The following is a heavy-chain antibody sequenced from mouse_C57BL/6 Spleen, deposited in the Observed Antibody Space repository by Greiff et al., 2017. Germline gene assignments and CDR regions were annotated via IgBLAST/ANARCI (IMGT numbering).Heavy chain of an antibody. J-gene: IGHJ4*01. CDR1: GYSFTGYY. CDR3: ARSGTAMDY. Sequence: EVQLQQSGPELVKPGASVKISCKASGYSFTGYYMNWVKQSPEKSLEWIGEINPSTGGTTYNQKFKAKATLTVDKSSSTAYMQLKSLTYDDSAVYYCARSGTAMDYWGQGTSVTVSS. D-gene: IGHD3-1*01. V-gene: IGHV1-42*01. CDR2: INPSTGGT.